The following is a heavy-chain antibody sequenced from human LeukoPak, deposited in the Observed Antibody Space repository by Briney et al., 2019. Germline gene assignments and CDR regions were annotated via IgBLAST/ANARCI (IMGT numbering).Heavy chain of an antibody. V-gene: IGHV3-7*01. CDR2: INQDGSEK. CDR3: ARERDGRFFDY. D-gene: IGHD5-24*01. J-gene: IGHJ4*02. Sequence: GGSLRLSCAVSGLRFGSFWKSWVRQASGKGLEWVANINQDGSEKYFVDSVRGRFTISRDNSKNSLHLQMNTLRAEDTAVYYCARERDGRFFDYWGQGTLVTVSS. CDR1: GLRFGSFW.